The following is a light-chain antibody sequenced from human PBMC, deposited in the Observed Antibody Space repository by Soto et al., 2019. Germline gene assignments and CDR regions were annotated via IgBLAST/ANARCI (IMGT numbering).Light chain of an antibody. Sequence: EIVLTQSPGTLSLSPGARATLSCRASQSISDRSLAWYPHKPGQAPRLLVYGASTRATGIPDRFSGSGSGTDFTLTISRLEPEDFAVYYCQQYAGSPVTFGQGTKLEIK. CDR3: QQYAGSPVT. V-gene: IGKV3-20*01. CDR1: QSISDRS. J-gene: IGKJ2*01. CDR2: GAS.